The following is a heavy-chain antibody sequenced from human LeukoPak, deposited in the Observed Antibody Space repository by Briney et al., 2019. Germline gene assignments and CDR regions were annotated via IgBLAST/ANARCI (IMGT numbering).Heavy chain of an antibody. J-gene: IGHJ3*02. CDR3: ARDWLDYGGNGEEGFDI. V-gene: IGHV4-59*01. Sequence: SETLSLTCTVSGGSISSYYWSWIRQPPGKGLEWIGYINYSGSTNYNPSLKSRVTISVDTSKNQFSLKLSSVTAADTAVCYCARDWLDYGGNGEEGFDIWGQGTMVTVSS. CDR2: INYSGST. D-gene: IGHD4-23*01. CDR1: GGSISSYY.